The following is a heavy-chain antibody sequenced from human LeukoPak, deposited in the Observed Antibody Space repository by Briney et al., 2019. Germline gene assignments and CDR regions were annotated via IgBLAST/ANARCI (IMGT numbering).Heavy chain of an antibody. Sequence: SGGSLRLSCAASGFTFSSYSMNWVRQAPGKGLEWVSSISSSSSYIYYADSVKGRFTISRDNAKSLLYLQMNSLRAEDTAVYYCARDVVVPAAYFDYWGQGTLVTVSS. J-gene: IGHJ4*02. CDR2: ISSSSSYI. CDR1: GFTFSSYS. CDR3: ARDVVVPAAYFDY. D-gene: IGHD2-2*01. V-gene: IGHV3-21*01.